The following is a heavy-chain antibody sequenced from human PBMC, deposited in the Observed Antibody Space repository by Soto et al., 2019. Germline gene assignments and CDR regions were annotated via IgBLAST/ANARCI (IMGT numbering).Heavy chain of an antibody. Sequence: GGSLRLPCAASGFTFSTYAMSWARQAPGKGLEWASAISAGGGSTYYADSVKGRFTISRDNSINTLYLQMNSLRTEDTAVYYCAHPRGYGVFDAYDIWGQGAMVTVSS. J-gene: IGHJ3*02. D-gene: IGHD4-17*01. CDR1: GFTFSTYA. CDR3: AHPRGYGVFDAYDI. CDR2: ISAGGGST. V-gene: IGHV3-23*01.